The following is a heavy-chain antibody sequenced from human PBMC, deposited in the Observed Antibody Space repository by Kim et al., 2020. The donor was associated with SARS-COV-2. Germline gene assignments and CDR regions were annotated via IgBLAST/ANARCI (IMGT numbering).Heavy chain of an antibody. CDR2: IKQDGSET. Sequence: GGSLRLSCAASGFTFNNYWMGWVRQAPGKGLEWVANIKQDGSETVYVDSVRGRFTIYRDNAQRSLYLQLNSLRDEDTAVYDCATVVTWCSFDYWGQGILV. J-gene: IGHJ4*02. D-gene: IGHD2-8*01. V-gene: IGHV3-7*01. CDR1: GFTFNNYW. CDR3: ATVVTWCSFDY.